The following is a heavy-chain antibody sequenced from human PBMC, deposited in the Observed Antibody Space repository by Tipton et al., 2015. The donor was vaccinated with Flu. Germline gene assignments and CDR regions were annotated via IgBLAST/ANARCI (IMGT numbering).Heavy chain of an antibody. CDR2: INPNSGGT. Sequence: QMQLVQSGAEVKKPGASVKVSCKASGYTFTGYFIHWVRQAPGQGLEWMGRINPNSGGTNYAQKFQGRVTMTSDTSINTAYMELPRLTSDDTAVYYCALFPPTVDWFDPWGQGTLVTVSS. J-gene: IGHJ5*02. CDR1: GYTFTGYF. V-gene: IGHV1-2*06. D-gene: IGHD4-23*01. CDR3: ALFPPTVDWFDP.